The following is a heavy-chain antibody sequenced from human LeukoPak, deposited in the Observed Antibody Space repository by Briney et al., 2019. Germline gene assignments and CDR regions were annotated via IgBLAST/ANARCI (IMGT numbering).Heavy chain of an antibody. Sequence: SVKVSCKTSGGTFLNYAISWVRQAPGQGLEWMGRIIPILSIANYAQKFQARVTLTADKSTSTAYMELSSLRSDDTAVYYCARASQGYYGSGSYYRGGDAFDIWGQGTMVTVSS. CDR1: GGTFLNYA. CDR2: IIPILSIA. V-gene: IGHV1-69*04. J-gene: IGHJ3*02. CDR3: ARASQGYYGSGSYYRGGDAFDI. D-gene: IGHD3-10*01.